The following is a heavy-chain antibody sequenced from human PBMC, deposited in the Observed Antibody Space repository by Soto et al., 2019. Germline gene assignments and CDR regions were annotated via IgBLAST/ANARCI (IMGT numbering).Heavy chain of an antibody. CDR3: ARDPTYIGVVPAAISWFEP. V-gene: IGHV1-18*01. Sequence: QVQLVQSGAEVKKPGASVKVSCKASGYTFTSYGISWVRQAPGQGLEWMGWISAYNGNTNYAQKLQGRVTMTTDTSTSTAYMELSSLRPDDTHVYYCARDPTYIGVVPAAISWFEPWGQGPLVTVCS. CDR2: ISAYNGNT. J-gene: IGHJ5*02. CDR1: GYTFTSYG. D-gene: IGHD2-2*01.